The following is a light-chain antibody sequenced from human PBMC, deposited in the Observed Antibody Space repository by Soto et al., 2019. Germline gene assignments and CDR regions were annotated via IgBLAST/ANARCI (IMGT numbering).Light chain of an antibody. J-gene: IGKJ5*01. V-gene: IGKV3-20*01. CDR1: QSISGIY. Sequence: EIVLTQSPGTLSLSPGERATLSCRASQSISGIYLAWYQQKPGQPPRLLMYAASSRASGIPDRFSGSGSGTDFTLTISRLVPEDFAVYYCQQSSSSPITFGQGTRLEIK. CDR2: AAS. CDR3: QQSSSSPIT.